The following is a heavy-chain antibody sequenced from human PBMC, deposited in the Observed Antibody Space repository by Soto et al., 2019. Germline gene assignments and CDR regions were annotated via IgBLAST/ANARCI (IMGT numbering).Heavy chain of an antibody. D-gene: IGHD3-9*01. CDR1: GGTFSSYA. Sequence: GASVKVSCKASGGTFSSYAISWVRQAPGQGLEWMGGIIPIFGTANYAQKFQGRVTITADESTSTAYMELSSLRSEDTAVYYCARGGYDILTGYWFDPWGQGTLVTVS. CDR2: IIPIFGTA. CDR3: ARGGYDILTGYWFDP. J-gene: IGHJ5*02. V-gene: IGHV1-69*13.